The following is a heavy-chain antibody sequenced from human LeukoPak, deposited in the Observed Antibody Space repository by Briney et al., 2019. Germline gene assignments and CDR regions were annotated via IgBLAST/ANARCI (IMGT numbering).Heavy chain of an antibody. CDR2: INHSGST. J-gene: IGHJ4*02. CDR3: ARGPRIQLWLPPTDY. D-gene: IGHD5-18*01. Sequence: SETLSLTCAVYGGSFSGYYWSWIRQPPGKGLEWIGEINHSGSTNYNPSLKSRVTISVDTSKNQFSLKLSSVTAADTAVYYCARGPRIQLWLPPTDYWGQGTLVTVSS. V-gene: IGHV4-34*01. CDR1: GGSFSGYY.